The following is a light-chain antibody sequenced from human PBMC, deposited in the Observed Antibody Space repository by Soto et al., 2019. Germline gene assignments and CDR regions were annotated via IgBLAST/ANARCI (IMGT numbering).Light chain of an antibody. Sequence: DIVMTQSPDSLAVSLGERATINCKSSQSVLYSSNNKNYLAWYQQKPGQPPKLLIYWASTRESGVPDRFSGSGSGTDFTLTISSRQAEDVAVYYCQQYYSTVLFTFGPGTKVEIK. J-gene: IGKJ3*01. CDR3: QQYYSTVLFT. CDR1: QSVLYSSNNKNY. CDR2: WAS. V-gene: IGKV4-1*01.